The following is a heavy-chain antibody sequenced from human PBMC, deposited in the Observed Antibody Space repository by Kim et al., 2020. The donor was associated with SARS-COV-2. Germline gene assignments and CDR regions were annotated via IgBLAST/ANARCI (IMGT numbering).Heavy chain of an antibody. J-gene: IGHJ4*02. CDR3: ARGSSSSWYVRFDY. Sequence: ARKVQGRVPITADESTSPAYMELSSLRSEDTAVYYCARGSSSSWYVRFDYWGQGTLVTVSS. D-gene: IGHD6-13*01. V-gene: IGHV1-69*01.